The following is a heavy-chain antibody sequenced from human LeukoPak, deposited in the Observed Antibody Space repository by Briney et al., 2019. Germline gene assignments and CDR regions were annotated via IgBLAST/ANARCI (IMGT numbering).Heavy chain of an antibody. CDR1: GGSFSGYY. V-gene: IGHV4-34*01. D-gene: IGHD4-17*01. CDR3: ARSPYDYGDFDI. Sequence: PSETLSLTCAVSGGSFSGYYWSWIRQPPGKGLEWIGEINRSGSTNYNPSLKSRVTISVDTSKDQFSLKLSSVTAADTAVYYCARSPYDYGDFDIWGKGTMVTVSS. CDR2: INRSGST. J-gene: IGHJ3*02.